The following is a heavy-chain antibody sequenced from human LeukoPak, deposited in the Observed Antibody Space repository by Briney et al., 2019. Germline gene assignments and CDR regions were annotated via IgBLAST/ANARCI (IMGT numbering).Heavy chain of an antibody. CDR3: ASVRTNYYDSFEFDY. J-gene: IGHJ4*02. CDR2: IYYSGST. V-gene: IGHV4-30-4*01. Sequence: SETLSLTCTVSGGSISSGDYYWSWIRQPPGKGLEWIGYIYYSGSTYYNPSLKSRVTISVDTSKNQFSLKLSSVTAADTAVYYCASVRTNYYDSFEFDYWGQGTLVTVSS. D-gene: IGHD3-22*01. CDR1: GGSISSGDYY.